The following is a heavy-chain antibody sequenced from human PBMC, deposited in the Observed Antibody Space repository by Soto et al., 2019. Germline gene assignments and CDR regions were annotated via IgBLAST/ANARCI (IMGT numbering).Heavy chain of an antibody. D-gene: IGHD3-9*01. CDR2: INHSGST. J-gene: IGHJ5*02. CDR1: GGSFSGYY. CDR3: ARGNVRYFDWLLLPYNWFDP. V-gene: IGHV4-34*01. Sequence: SETLSLTCAVYGGSFSGYYWSWIRQPPGKGLEWIGEINHSGSTNYNPSLKSRVTISVDTSKNQFSLKLSSVTAADTAVYYCARGNVRYFDWLLLPYNWFDPWGQGTLVTVSS.